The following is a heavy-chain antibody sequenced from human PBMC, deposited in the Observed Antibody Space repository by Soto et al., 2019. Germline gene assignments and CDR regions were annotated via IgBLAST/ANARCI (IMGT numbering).Heavy chain of an antibody. D-gene: IGHD3-22*01. CDR3: AKVYFYDLSGCGFLDY. Sequence: GGSLRLSCAASGFTFSGYAMSWVRQAPGKGLEWVSVISGSGRSTYYTDSVKGRFTISRDNSKNTVYLLMNSLKAEDTAVYYCAKVYFYDLSGCGFLDYWGQGTPVTVSS. CDR1: GFTFSGYA. J-gene: IGHJ4*02. CDR2: ISGSGRST. V-gene: IGHV3-23*01.